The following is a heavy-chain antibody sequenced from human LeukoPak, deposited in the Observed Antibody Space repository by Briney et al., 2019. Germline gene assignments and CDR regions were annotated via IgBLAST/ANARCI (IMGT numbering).Heavy chain of an antibody. CDR2: IRHDGSQT. D-gene: IGHD1-14*01. J-gene: IGHJ4*02. V-gene: IGHV3-7*01. CDR1: GFIFTDSW. Sequence: PGGPLRLSCAASGFIFTDSWMSWVRQAPGKGLEWVANIRHDGSQTYYLDSVKGRFTISRDNAKNEVYLEMNNLRGADTAVYYCATGANLFQFWGQGTLVTVSS. CDR3: ATGANLFQF.